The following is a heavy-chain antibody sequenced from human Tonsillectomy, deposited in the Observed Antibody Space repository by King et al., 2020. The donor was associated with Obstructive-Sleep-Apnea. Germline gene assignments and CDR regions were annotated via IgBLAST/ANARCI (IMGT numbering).Heavy chain of an antibody. Sequence: VQLVESGGGVVQPGGSLRLSCAASGFTFSSYGMHWVRQAPGKGLEWVAFIRYDGSNKYYADSVKGRFTFSRDNSKNTLYLQMNSLRPEDTAVYYCAKVEGYSYGSQFAYWGQGTLVTVSS. D-gene: IGHD5-18*01. CDR3: AKVEGYSYGSQFAY. J-gene: IGHJ4*02. CDR1: GFTFSSYG. CDR2: IRYDGSNK. V-gene: IGHV3-30*02.